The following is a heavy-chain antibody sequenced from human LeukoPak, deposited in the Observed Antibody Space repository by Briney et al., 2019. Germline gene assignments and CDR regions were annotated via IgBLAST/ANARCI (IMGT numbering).Heavy chain of an antibody. CDR2: ISGSGGRT. CDR3: ARGSRIYCSGGSCYGGPLGY. Sequence: GGSLRLSCAASGVTFSSYAMTWVRQAPGKGLEGVSAISGSGGRTHYADSVKGRFTISRDNSKNTLYLQMNSLRAEDTAVYYCARGSRIYCSGGSCYGGPLGYWGQGTLVTVSS. CDR1: GVTFSSYA. V-gene: IGHV3-23*01. D-gene: IGHD2-15*01. J-gene: IGHJ4*02.